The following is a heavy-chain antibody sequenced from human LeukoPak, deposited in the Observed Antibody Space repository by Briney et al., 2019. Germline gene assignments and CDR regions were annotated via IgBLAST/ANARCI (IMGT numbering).Heavy chain of an antibody. V-gene: IGHV3-64*01. J-gene: IGHJ1*01. CDR2: ISGNGGST. CDR1: GFTFSSYA. D-gene: IGHD6-19*01. Sequence: PGGSLRLSCAASGFTFSSYAMHWVRQAPGKGLEYVSAISGNGGSTYYANSVKGRFTISRDNSKNTPYLQMGSLRAEDMAVYYCARAGYSSAWYAEYFQHWGQGTLVTVSS. CDR3: ARAGYSSAWYAEYFQH.